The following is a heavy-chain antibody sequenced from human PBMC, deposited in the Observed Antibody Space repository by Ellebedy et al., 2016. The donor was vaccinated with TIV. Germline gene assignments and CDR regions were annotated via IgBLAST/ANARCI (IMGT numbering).Heavy chain of an antibody. CDR2: INPISGGT. J-gene: IGHJ6*02. CDR3: ATVGDGYKYYYYGMDV. V-gene: IGHV1-2*02. Sequence: ASVKVSCKASGYNFTGYYLHWVRQAPGQGPEWMGWINPISGGTIFAQRFQGRVTMTEDTSTDTAYMELSSLRSEDTAVYYCATVGDGYKYYYYGMDVWGQGTTVTVSS. CDR1: GYNFTGYY. D-gene: IGHD5-24*01.